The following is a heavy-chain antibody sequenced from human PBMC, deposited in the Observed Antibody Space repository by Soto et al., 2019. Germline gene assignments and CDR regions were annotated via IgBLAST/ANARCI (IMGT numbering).Heavy chain of an antibody. Sequence: PSETLSLTCTVSGGSISSSNYFWGWIRQPPGKGLEWIGSMYYSGSTYYNPSLKSRVTISVDTSKNQFSLKLSSVAAADTAVYYCARLDGDYDYYGMDVWGQGTTVTVSS. D-gene: IGHD4-17*01. CDR1: GGSISSSNYF. J-gene: IGHJ6*02. CDR2: MYYSGST. CDR3: ARLDGDYDYYGMDV. V-gene: IGHV4-39*01.